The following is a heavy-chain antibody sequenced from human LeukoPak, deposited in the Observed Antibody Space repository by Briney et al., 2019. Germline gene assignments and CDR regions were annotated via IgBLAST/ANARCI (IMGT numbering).Heavy chain of an antibody. CDR1: GGSISSYY. Sequence: PSETLSLTCTVSGGSISSYYWTWIRQPPGKGLEWTGYIYYSGSTNCNPSLKSRVTISVDTSKNQFSLRLSSVTAADTAVYYCARVTGYMIEDYFDYWGQGTLVTVSS. CDR2: IYYSGST. V-gene: IGHV4-59*01. D-gene: IGHD3-22*01. J-gene: IGHJ4*02. CDR3: ARVTGYMIEDYFDY.